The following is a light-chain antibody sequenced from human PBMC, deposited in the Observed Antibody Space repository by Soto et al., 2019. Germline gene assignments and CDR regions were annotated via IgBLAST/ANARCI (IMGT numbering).Light chain of an antibody. J-gene: IGKJ3*01. CDR3: QQYDNLRVT. CDR1: QDINNY. V-gene: IGKV1-33*01. CDR2: DAS. Sequence: IQMTQSPSSLSASVGDRVTITCQASQDINNYLNWYQHKPGKAPKLLIYDASNLEAVVPSRFSGSGSGTDFTFTISSLQPEDVATYYCQQYDNLRVTFGPGTKVDIK.